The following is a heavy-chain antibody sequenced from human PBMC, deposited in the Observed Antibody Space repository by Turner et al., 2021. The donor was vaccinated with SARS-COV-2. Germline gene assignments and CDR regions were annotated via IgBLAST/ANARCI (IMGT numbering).Heavy chain of an antibody. J-gene: IGHJ5*02. CDR1: GYSFTSYW. CDR3: ARQFKAMVRGAPLLSWFDP. Sequence: EVQLVQSGAEVKKPGESLRLSCKGPGYSFTSYWISWVRQMPGQGREGMVRIVPSDTNTIYSPSFQGHGTISADKSISTAYLQWSSVKASDTAMYYCARQFKAMVRGAPLLSWFDPWGQGTLVTVSS. D-gene: IGHD3-10*01. V-gene: IGHV5-10-1*03. CDR2: IVPSDTNT.